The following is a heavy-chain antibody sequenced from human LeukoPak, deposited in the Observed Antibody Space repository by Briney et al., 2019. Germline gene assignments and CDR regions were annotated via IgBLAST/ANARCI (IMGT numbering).Heavy chain of an antibody. CDR1: GGSISSYY. D-gene: IGHD3-22*01. CDR3: ARVYYYDSSGAFDY. Sequence: SETLSLTCTVSGGSISSYYWSWIRQPAGRGLEWIGRIYSSGGTNYNPSLKSRVTMSVDTSKNQFSLKLSSVTAAGTAVYYCARVYYYDSSGAFDYWGQGTLVTVSS. V-gene: IGHV4-4*07. J-gene: IGHJ4*02. CDR2: IYSSGGT.